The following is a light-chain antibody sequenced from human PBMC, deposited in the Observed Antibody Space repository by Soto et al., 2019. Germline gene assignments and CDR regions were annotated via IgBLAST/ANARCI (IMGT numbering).Light chain of an antibody. CDR2: DVS. J-gene: IGLJ1*01. CDR3: TSYTTNNLPQLV. CDR1: SSDVGGYNY. V-gene: IGLV2-14*03. Sequence: QSALTQPASVSGSPGQSITISCTGTSSDVGGYNYVSWYQHHPGKAPKLLIYDVSNRPSGVSNRFSGSKSDNTASLTISGLQPEDESDYYCTSYTTNNLPQLVFGTGTKLTV.